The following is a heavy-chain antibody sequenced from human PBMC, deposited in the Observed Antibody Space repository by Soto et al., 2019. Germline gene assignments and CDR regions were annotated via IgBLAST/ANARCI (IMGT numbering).Heavy chain of an antibody. CDR3: ARFVRSCSGTTCYTRADV. D-gene: IGHD2-2*02. J-gene: IGHJ6*02. V-gene: IGHV4-61*01. CDR2: IYSSGST. Sequence: ETLSLTCPVSGGSVSSDTHYWSWIRQPPGKRLEWIGFIYSSGSTNYNPSLKSRVTMSVDTSKNQFSLKLRSVIVADTAVYHCARFVRSCSGTTCYTRADVWGQGTTVIVSS. CDR1: GGSVSSDTHY.